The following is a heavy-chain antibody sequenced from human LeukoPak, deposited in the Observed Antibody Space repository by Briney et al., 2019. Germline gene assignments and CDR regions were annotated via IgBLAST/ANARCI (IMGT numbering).Heavy chain of an antibody. V-gene: IGHV3-23*01. D-gene: IGHD1-26*01. CDR2: ISGSGGST. Sequence: GGSLRLSCAASGFTFSSYGMSWVRQAPGKGLEWVSAISGSGGSTYYADSVKGRFTISRDNSKNTLYLQMNSLRAEDTAVYYCAKDRVGATPSDYFDYWGQGTLVTVSS. CDR3: AKDRVGATPSDYFDY. CDR1: GFTFSSYG. J-gene: IGHJ4*02.